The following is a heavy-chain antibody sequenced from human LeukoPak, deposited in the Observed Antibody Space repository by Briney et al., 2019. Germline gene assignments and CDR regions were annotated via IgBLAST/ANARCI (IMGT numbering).Heavy chain of an antibody. D-gene: IGHD4-17*01. CDR3: ARNKSYGDSNDY. V-gene: IGHV3-7*01. Sequence: GGSLRLSCAASGFTFSIYWMSWVRQAPGKGLEWVANINQDGGEKYYVDSVKGRFTISRDNAKNSLYLQMNSLRAEDTAVYYCARNKSYGDSNDYWGQGTLVTVSS. J-gene: IGHJ4*02. CDR1: GFTFSIYW. CDR2: INQDGGEK.